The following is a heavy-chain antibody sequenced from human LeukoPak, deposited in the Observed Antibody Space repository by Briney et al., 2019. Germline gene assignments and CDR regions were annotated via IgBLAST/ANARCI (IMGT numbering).Heavy chain of an antibody. V-gene: IGHV3-66*01. CDR3: ASLDFVYAKGS. CDR1: GFTVSNNY. D-gene: IGHD2-8*01. J-gene: IGHJ5*02. CDR2: IYSGGST. Sequence: PGGSLRLSCAASGFTVSNNYMSWVRQAPGKGLEWVSVIYSGGSTYYADSVKGRFTISRDNSKNTLYLQMNSLRAEDTAVYYCASLDFVYAKGSWGQGTLVTVSS.